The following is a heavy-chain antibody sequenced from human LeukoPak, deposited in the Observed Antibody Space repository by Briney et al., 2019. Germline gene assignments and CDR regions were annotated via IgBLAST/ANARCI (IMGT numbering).Heavy chain of an antibody. Sequence: ASVKVSCKASGYSFVGYGITWVRQAPGQGLEWMGGIIPIFGTANYAQKFQGRVTITAGESTSTAYMELSSLRSEDTAVYYCVRDRTPHSLDVYYDFWSGYYWGQGTLVTVSS. CDR1: GYSFVGYG. D-gene: IGHD3-3*01. J-gene: IGHJ4*02. CDR3: VRDRTPHSLDVYYDFWSGYY. V-gene: IGHV1-69*13. CDR2: IIPIFGTA.